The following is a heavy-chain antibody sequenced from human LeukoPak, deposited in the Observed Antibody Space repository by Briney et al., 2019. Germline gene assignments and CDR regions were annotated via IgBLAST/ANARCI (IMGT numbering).Heavy chain of an antibody. Sequence: GGSLRLSCTASGFTFGDYAMSWVRQAPGKGLEWVSAISGSDGRTYYADSVKGRFTISRDNSRNTLYLQMKSLRAEDTAVYYCAREPFSSGWFDYWGQGTLVTVSS. V-gene: IGHV3-23*01. CDR2: ISGSDGRT. D-gene: IGHD6-19*01. CDR3: AREPFSSGWFDY. CDR1: GFTFGDYA. J-gene: IGHJ5*01.